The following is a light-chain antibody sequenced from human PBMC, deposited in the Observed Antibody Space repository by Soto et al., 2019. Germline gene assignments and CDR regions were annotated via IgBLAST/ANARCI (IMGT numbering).Light chain of an antibody. V-gene: IGKV1-5*01. J-gene: IGKJ5*01. CDR1: QSVSSW. CDR3: QQYYSYFIT. CDR2: DVS. Sequence: DIQLTQSPSTLSASVGEGVALTCRASQSVSSWLAWYQQKPGQAPKLLIFDVSSLESGVPSRFSGSGSGTEFTLTISSLQPDDFATYYCQQYYSYFITFGQGTRLEIK.